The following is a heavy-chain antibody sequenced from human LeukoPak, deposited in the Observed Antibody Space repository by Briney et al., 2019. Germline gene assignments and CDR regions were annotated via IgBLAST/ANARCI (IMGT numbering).Heavy chain of an antibody. CDR1: GYTFTSYG. V-gene: IGHV1-18*01. CDR3: ARLWAGYCSGGSCYYGDY. J-gene: IGHJ4*02. CDR2: ISAYNGNT. Sequence: GASVKVSCKASGYTFTSYGISWVRQAPGQGLEWMGWISAYNGNTNFAQKLQGRVTMTTDTSTSTAYMELRSLRSDDTAVYYCARLWAGYCSGGSCYYGDYWGQGTLVTVSS. D-gene: IGHD2-15*01.